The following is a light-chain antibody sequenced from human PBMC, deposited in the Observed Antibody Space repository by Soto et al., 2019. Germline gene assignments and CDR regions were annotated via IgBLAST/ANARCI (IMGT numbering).Light chain of an antibody. J-gene: IGKJ1*01. CDR3: QQYNDWPRT. CDR2: GAS. Sequence: EIVMTQSPATLSVSPGERATLSCRASQSVSSNLAWYQQKPGQAPRLLIYGASTRATGIPARFSGSGSGTDFTLTISSLQSEDFAVYYCQQYNDWPRTLGQGTKVEIQ. CDR1: QSVSSN. V-gene: IGKV3-15*01.